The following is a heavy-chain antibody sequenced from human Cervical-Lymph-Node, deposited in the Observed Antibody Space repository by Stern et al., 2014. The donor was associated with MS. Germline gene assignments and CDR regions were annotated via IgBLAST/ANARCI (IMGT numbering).Heavy chain of an antibody. V-gene: IGHV4-4*07. CDR1: GDSINNNY. CDR2: IYSNGEI. J-gene: IGHJ4*02. CDR3: TRGRPGLGTDY. Sequence: VQLQESGPGLVKPSETLSLTCTVSGDSINNNYWSWIRQPAGKGLEWIGRIYSNGEINYNPSLKSRLTMSVDTSKNQFSLKVRSVTAADTAVYYCTRGRPGLGTDYWGQGSLVTVSS. D-gene: IGHD7-27*01.